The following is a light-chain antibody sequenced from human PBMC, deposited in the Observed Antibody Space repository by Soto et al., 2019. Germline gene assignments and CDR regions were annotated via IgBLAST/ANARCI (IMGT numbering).Light chain of an antibody. J-gene: IGLJ1*01. CDR2: DNS. CDR1: SSNIGDNP. Sequence: QSVLTQPPSVSAAPGQKVTISCSGSSSNIGDNPVSWYQQPPGTAPELLIYDNSKRPSGIPDRFSGSKSGTSATLGITGLQTGDEADYYCGTWDSSLSAGVFGIGTKVTVL. CDR3: GTWDSSLSAGV. V-gene: IGLV1-51*01.